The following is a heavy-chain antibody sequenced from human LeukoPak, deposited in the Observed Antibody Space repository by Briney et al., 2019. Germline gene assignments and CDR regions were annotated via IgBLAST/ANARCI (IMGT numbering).Heavy chain of an antibody. D-gene: IGHD2-21*02. J-gene: IGHJ3*02. Sequence: SCKVSGYTLTELSMHWVRQAPGKGLEWVAVISYGGSNKYYADSVKGRFTISRDNSKNTLYLQMNSLRAEDTAVYYCGRIVVVTAKSAFDIWGQGTMVTVSS. CDR2: ISYGGSNK. CDR1: GYTLTELS. V-gene: IGHV3-30-3*01. CDR3: GRIVVVTAKSAFDI.